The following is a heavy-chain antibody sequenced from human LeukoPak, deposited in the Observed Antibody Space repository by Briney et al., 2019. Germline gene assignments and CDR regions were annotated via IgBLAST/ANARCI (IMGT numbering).Heavy chain of an antibody. D-gene: IGHD2-21*02. J-gene: IGHJ4*02. V-gene: IGHV1-69*05. CDR1: GGTFNSYA. CDR2: TILIFGTA. Sequence: ASVKVSCKASGGTFNSYAISWVRLAPGQGLEWLGRTILIFGTANYAQKFQGKVTITTDESTSIAYMEFSSLICEDTAVYYCARDREPYCGGDCYGGAFDYWGQGTLVTVSS. CDR3: ARDREPYCGGDCYGGAFDY.